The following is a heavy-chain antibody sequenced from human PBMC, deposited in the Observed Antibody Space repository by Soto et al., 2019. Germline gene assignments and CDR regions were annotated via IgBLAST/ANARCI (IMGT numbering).Heavy chain of an antibody. Sequence: GESLKISCKGSGYSFTSYWIGWVRQMNGKGLECMGIIYPGDSDTRYSPSFQGQVTISADKSISTAYLQWSSLKASDTAMYYCARGGQCSSTSCYEDDAFDIWGQGTMVTVSS. CDR2: IYPGDSDT. CDR1: GYSFTSYW. J-gene: IGHJ3*02. D-gene: IGHD2-2*01. CDR3: ARGGQCSSTSCYEDDAFDI. V-gene: IGHV5-51*01.